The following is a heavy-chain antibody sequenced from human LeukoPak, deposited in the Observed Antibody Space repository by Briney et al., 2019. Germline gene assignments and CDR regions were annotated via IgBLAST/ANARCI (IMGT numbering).Heavy chain of an antibody. D-gene: IGHD2-15*01. V-gene: IGHV3-23*01. J-gene: IGHJ4*02. CDR3: AKSPRGYCSGGSCYYLDY. CDR1: GFTFSSYA. CDR2: ISGSGGST. Sequence: GASLRLPCEASGFTFSSYAMSWVRQAPGKGLERVSAISGSGGSTYYADSVKGRFTISRDNSKNTLYLQMNSLRAEDTAVYYCAKSPRGYCSGGSCYYLDYWGQGTLVTVSS.